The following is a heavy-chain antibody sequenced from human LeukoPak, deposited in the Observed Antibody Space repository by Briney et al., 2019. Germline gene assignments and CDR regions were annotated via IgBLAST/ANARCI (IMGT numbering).Heavy chain of an antibody. CDR2: INHSGST. D-gene: IGHD3-22*01. CDR3: ARLCSFGLIVVVIRYFDY. J-gene: IGHJ4*02. V-gene: IGHV4-34*01. CDR1: GGSFSGYY. Sequence: TASETLSLTCAVYGGSFSGYYWSWIRQPPGKGLEWIGEINHSGSTNYNPSLKSRVTISVDTSKNQFSLKLSSVTAADTAVYYCARLCSFGLIVVVIRYFDYWGQGTLVTVSS.